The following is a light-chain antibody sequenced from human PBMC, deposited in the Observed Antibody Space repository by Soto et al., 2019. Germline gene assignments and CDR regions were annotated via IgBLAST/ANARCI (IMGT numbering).Light chain of an antibody. J-gene: IGLJ3*02. CDR2: EVR. CDR3: SAYTARSTLV. V-gene: IGLV2-14*01. Sequence: QSALTQPASVSGSAGQSITISCSGTMRDVGAYNLVSWYQQHPGTAPKLLIYEVRNRPSGLSSRFSGSRSGKTASLTISGLQYEDEGDYYCSAYTARSTLVFGGGPKLTVL. CDR1: MRDVGAYNL.